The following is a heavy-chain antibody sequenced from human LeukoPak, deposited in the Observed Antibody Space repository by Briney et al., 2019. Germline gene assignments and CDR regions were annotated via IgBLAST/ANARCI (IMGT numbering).Heavy chain of an antibody. D-gene: IGHD4-17*01. Sequence: GGSLRLSCAASGFTFSDYYMSWIRQAPGRGLEWVSYISSSSSYTNYADSVKGRFTISRDNAKNSLYLQMNSLRAEDTAVYYCARGRDYGDPGDYWGQGTLVTVSS. CDR1: GFTFSDYY. J-gene: IGHJ4*02. V-gene: IGHV3-11*06. CDR3: ARGRDYGDPGDY. CDR2: ISSSSSYT.